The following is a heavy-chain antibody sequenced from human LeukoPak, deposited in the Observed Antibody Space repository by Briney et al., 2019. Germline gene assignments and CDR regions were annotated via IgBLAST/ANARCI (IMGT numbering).Heavy chain of an antibody. CDR2: INPNTDGT. V-gene: IGHV1-2*02. Sequence: ASVKVSCKASGYLFSGYYMHWVRQAPGQGLEWMGWINPNTDGTYISQKFVGRVILTRDTSINTVYLELSSLTSDGSAVFFCARDKGILEWLADLEYWGQGTLVTVSS. J-gene: IGHJ4*02. D-gene: IGHD3-3*01. CDR3: ARDKGILEWLADLEY. CDR1: GYLFSGYY.